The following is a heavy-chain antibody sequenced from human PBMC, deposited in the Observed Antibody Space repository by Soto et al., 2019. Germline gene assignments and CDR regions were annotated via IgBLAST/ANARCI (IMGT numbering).Heavy chain of an antibody. CDR2: IYHSGST. CDR1: GGSISSGGYS. CDR3: ARGGKGYCISTSCSAYYYYGMDV. V-gene: IGHV4-30-2*01. D-gene: IGHD2-2*01. Sequence: QLQLQESGSGLVKPSQTLSLTCAVSGGSISSGGYSWSWIRQPPGKGLEWIGYIYHSGSTYYNPSLKSRVTISVDRSKNQFSLKLSSVTAADTAVYYCARGGKGYCISTSCSAYYYYGMDVWGQGTTVTVSS. J-gene: IGHJ6*02.